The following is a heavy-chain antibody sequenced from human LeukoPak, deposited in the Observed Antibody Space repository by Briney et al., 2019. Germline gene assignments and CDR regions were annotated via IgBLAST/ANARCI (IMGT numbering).Heavy chain of an antibody. V-gene: IGHV3-23*01. CDR3: ARGSVGGSSAWTGFDY. CDR2: ISGSGAST. Sequence: GGSLRLSCAASGFTFSSYAMTWVRQAPGKGLEGVSAISGSGASTYYADSVKGRFTISRDNSKNTLYMQMNSLRPEDTAVYFCARGSVGGSSAWTGFDYWGQGTLVTVSS. D-gene: IGHD6-19*01. J-gene: IGHJ4*02. CDR1: GFTFSSYA.